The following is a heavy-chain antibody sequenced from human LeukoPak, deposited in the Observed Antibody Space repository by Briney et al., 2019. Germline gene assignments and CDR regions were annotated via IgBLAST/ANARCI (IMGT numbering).Heavy chain of an antibody. D-gene: IGHD2-2*01. CDR3: AKVYCSSTSCPTYYYYYMDV. Sequence: GGSLRLSCAASGFTFSSYAMSWVRQAPGKGLEWVSAFSGSGGSTYYADSVKGRFTISRDNSKNTLYLQMNSLRAEDTAVYYCAKVYCSSTSCPTYYYYYMDVWGKGTTVTVSS. CDR1: GFTFSSYA. J-gene: IGHJ6*03. CDR2: FSGSGGST. V-gene: IGHV3-23*01.